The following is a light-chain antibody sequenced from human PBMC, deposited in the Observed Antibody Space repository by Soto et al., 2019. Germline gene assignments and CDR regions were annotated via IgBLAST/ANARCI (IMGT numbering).Light chain of an antibody. CDR2: GAS. CDR1: RTVNTY. Sequence: DVRMTQSPSSLSASVGDTITITCRASRTVNTYLNWFQQKPGEPPRLLIYGASTLHDGVPSRFSGSGSGTEFTLTISSLQPDDFATYYCQQYNSYPITFGQGTRLEIK. V-gene: IGKV1-39*01. J-gene: IGKJ5*01. CDR3: QQYNSYPIT.